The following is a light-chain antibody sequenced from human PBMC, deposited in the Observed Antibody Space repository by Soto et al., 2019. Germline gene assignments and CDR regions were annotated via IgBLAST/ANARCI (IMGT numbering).Light chain of an antibody. CDR2: DAS. Sequence: EIVLTQSPATLSLSPGERATLYCSASQSVSSYLAWYQQKSGQAPRLLIYDASNRATGIPARFSGSGSGTDFTLTISSLEPEDFAVYYCQQYGSSGTFGQGTKVDIK. V-gene: IGKV3-11*01. CDR3: QQYGSSGT. J-gene: IGKJ1*01. CDR1: QSVSSY.